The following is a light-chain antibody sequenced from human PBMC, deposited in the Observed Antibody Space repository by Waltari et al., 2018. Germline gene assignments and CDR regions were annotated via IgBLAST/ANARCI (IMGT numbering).Light chain of an antibody. Sequence: DIQMTQSPSSLSASVGDRVTITCQASQEIDNFLNWYQQKPGEAPRLLIYDASNLETGVPSKFSGSGSGTDFSLTITSLQPEGIATYYCQEYGNALTFGGGTKVEIK. CDR2: DAS. J-gene: IGKJ4*01. CDR3: QEYGNALT. V-gene: IGKV1-33*01. CDR1: QEIDNF.